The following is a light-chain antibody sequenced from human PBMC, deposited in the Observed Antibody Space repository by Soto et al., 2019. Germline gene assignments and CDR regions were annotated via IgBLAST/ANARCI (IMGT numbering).Light chain of an antibody. J-gene: IGKJ4*01. Sequence: EIVLTQSPATLSLSPGERATLSCRASQSVSSYLAWYQQKPGLAPRLPIYDASNRATGLPVRISGSGSGSDFTHSISSLEPEDFAVYYCQQRSNWPPLTFGGGTKVESK. CDR1: QSVSSY. CDR2: DAS. CDR3: QQRSNWPPLT. V-gene: IGKV3-11*01.